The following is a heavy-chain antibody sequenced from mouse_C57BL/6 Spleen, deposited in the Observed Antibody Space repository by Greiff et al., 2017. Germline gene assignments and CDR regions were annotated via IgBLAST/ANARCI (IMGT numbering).Heavy chain of an antibody. V-gene: IGHV1-64*01. J-gene: IGHJ4*01. D-gene: IGHD2-3*01. CDR3: ATGDGYYVYSMDY. CDR2: IHPNSGST. CDR1: GYTFTSYW. Sequence: VQLQQPGAELVKPGASVKLSCKASGYTFTSYWMHWVKQRPGQGLEWIGMIHPNSGSTNYNEKFKSKATLTVDKSSSTAYMQLSSLTSEDSAVDYCATGDGYYVYSMDYWGQGTSVTVSS.